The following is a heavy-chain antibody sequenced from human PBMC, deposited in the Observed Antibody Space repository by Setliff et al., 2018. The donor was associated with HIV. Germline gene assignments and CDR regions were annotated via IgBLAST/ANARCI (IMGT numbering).Heavy chain of an antibody. CDR2: IYPDDSDT. CDR1: GYSFSSHW. Sequence: GESLKISCTGSGYSFSSHWIGWVRQMPGKGLEWMGIIYPDDSDTRYSPSFEGQVIISVDKSISTAYLQWSSLKASDTAMYYCARTIASRPKYYYYAMDFWGQGTTVTVSS. D-gene: IGHD6-6*01. J-gene: IGHJ6*02. V-gene: IGHV5-51*01. CDR3: ARTIASRPKYYYYAMDF.